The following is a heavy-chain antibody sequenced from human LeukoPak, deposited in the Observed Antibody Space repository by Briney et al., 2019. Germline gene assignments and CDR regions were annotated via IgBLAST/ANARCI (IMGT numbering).Heavy chain of an antibody. CDR2: INHSGST. J-gene: IGHJ4*02. CDR3: ARFDNSDFWSGYWPRYFDY. D-gene: IGHD3-3*01. CDR1: GGSFSGYY. Sequence: SETLSLTCAVYGGSFSGYYWSWSRQPPGKGLEWMGEINHSGSTNYNPSLKSRVTISVDTSKNQFSLKLSSVTAADTAVYYCARFDNSDFWSGYWPRYFDYWGQGTLVTVSS. V-gene: IGHV4-34*01.